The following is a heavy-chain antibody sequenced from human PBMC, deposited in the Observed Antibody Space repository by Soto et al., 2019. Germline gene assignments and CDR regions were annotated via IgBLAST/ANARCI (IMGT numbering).Heavy chain of an antibody. CDR3: ENEVVRTGVQD. V-gene: IGHV3-23*01. D-gene: IGHD3-10*01. Sequence: XGCLRLTCAASGFTLSNYTMTWVRQAPGRGLEWVSSISGSGGSTYYADSVKGRFIISRDNSKNTLYLQMNSLRAEDTALYFCENEVVRTGVQDWGQGVLVTVSS. CDR1: GFTLSNYT. J-gene: IGHJ4*02. CDR2: ISGSGGST.